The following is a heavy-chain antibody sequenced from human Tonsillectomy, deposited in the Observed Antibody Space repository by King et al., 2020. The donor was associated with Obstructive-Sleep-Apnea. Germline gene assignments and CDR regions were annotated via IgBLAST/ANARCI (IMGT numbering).Heavy chain of an antibody. V-gene: IGHV1-46*01. Sequence: QLVQSGAEVKKPGASVKVTCKASGYTFTSYFMHWVRQAPGQGLEWMGIINPSGGSTNYAQKFQGRVTMTRDTSTSTVYIEVSSLRSADTAVYYCARDYIGLRYVDVKNENYHYYGMDVWGQGTTVTVSS. CDR2: INPSGGST. CDR1: GYTFTSYF. J-gene: IGHJ6*02. CDR3: ARDYIGLRYVDVKNENYHYYGMDV. D-gene: IGHD3-9*01.